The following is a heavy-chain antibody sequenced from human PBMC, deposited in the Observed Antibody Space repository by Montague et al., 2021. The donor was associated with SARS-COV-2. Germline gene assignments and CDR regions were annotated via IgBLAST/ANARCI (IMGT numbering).Heavy chain of an antibody. J-gene: IGHJ6*02. Sequence: SETLSLTCAVYGRSFSGYYLNWIRQPPGKGLEWIGEINHSGSTNYNPSXXSRVTIAVDTSKNQVSLKLTSVTAADTAVFYCARSTVTNSPFGFSNKLRSRYNGMDVWGQGTTVTVSS. CDR3: ARSTVTNSPFGFSNKLRSRYNGMDV. CDR2: INHSGST. V-gene: IGHV4-34*01. CDR1: GRSFSGYY. D-gene: IGHD4-17*01.